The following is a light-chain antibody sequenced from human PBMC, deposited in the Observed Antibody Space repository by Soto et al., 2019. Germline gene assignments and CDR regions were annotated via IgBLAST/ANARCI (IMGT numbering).Light chain of an antibody. V-gene: IGLV1-40*01. CDR2: ANS. Sequence: QSVLTQPPSVSGAPGQRVTISCTGSSSNIGAGYDVNWYQQLPGTAPKLLIYANSNRPSGVPDRFSGSESGTSASLAITGLQAEDEADYYCQSYDSSLSGVVFGGGTKVTVL. CDR1: SSNIGAGYD. CDR3: QSYDSSLSGVV. J-gene: IGLJ2*01.